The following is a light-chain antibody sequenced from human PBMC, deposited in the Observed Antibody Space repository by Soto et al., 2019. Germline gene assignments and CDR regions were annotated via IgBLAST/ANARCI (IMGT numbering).Light chain of an antibody. CDR1: TSNIGSNF. J-gene: IGLJ2*01. Sequence: QSVLTQPPSASETPGQRVFISCSGSTSNIGSNFVFWYQQLPGAAPKLLIYRDRQRPSGVPDRFSGSKSGTSASLAISGLRSEDEAHYYCSSFAGSPVVFGGGTKLTVL. V-gene: IGLV1-47*01. CDR2: RDR. CDR3: SSFAGSPVV.